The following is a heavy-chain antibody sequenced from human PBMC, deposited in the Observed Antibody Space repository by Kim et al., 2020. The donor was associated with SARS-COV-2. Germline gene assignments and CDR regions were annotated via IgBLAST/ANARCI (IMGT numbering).Heavy chain of an antibody. Sequence: SETLSLTCAVSGGSISSGGYSWSWIRQPPGKGLEWIGYIYHSGSTYYNPSLKSRVTISVDRSKNQFSLKLSSVTAADTAVYYCARSTIFAPKRYYYYYMDVWGKGTTVTVSS. D-gene: IGHD3-3*01. CDR2: IYHSGST. J-gene: IGHJ6*03. V-gene: IGHV4-30-2*01. CDR1: GGSISSGGYS. CDR3: ARSTIFAPKRYYYYYMDV.